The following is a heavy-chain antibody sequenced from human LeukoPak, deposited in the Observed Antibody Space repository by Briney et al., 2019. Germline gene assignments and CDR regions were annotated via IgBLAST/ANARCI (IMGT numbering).Heavy chain of an antibody. CDR3: ARASHYYDSSGYYGY. V-gene: IGHV1-18*01. J-gene: IGHJ4*02. D-gene: IGHD3-22*01. CDR2: ISAYNGNT. CDR1: GYTFTSYG. Sequence: GASVKVSCKASGYTFTSYGISWVRQAPGQGLEWMRWISAYNGNTNHAQKLQGRVTMTTDTSTSTAYMELRSLRSDDTAVYYCARASHYYDSSGYYGYWGQGTLVTVSS.